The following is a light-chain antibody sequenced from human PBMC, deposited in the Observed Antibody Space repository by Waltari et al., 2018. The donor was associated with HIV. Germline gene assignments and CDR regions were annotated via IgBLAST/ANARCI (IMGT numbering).Light chain of an antibody. J-gene: IGLJ1*01. CDR2: DDT. Sequence: SYVLTQPPSLSVAPGQTVTIPCGGDNIANRNVNWYSQRPGQAPVLVVFDDTDRPSGIPERLSASNSGNAATLTLIRDEAGDEADYYCQVWDSGRDEYVFGPGTRVTVL. CDR3: QVWDSGRDEYV. CDR1: NIANRN. V-gene: IGLV3-21*02.